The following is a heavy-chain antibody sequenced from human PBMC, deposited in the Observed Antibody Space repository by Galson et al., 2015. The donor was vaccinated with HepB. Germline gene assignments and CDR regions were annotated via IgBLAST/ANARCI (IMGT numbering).Heavy chain of an antibody. Sequence: SLRLSCAASGFTFSSYGMHWVRQAPGKGLEWVAVISYDGSNKYYADSVKGRFTISRDNSKNTLYLQMNSLRAEDTAVYYCASGVYSSGYYFSLPTEPPTGFDYWGQGTLVTVSS. J-gene: IGHJ4*02. CDR1: GFTFSSYG. CDR2: ISYDGSNK. V-gene: IGHV3-30*03. CDR3: ASGVYSSGYYFSLPTEPPTGFDY. D-gene: IGHD3-22*01.